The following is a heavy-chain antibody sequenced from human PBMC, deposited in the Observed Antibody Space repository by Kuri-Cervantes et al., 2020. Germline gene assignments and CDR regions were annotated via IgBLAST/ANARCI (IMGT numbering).Heavy chain of an antibody. Sequence: GESLKISCAASGFTFNSFYMNWVRQAPGRGLEWVANIEADGSENHYADSVKGRFTISRDNAENSLYLQMNSLRAEDTAVYYCARDAIPTDYYHFYMDVWGKGTTVTVSS. CDR2: IEADGSEN. V-gene: IGHV3-7*01. D-gene: IGHD2-21*01. CDR3: ARDAIPTDYYHFYMDV. CDR1: GFTFNSFY. J-gene: IGHJ6*03.